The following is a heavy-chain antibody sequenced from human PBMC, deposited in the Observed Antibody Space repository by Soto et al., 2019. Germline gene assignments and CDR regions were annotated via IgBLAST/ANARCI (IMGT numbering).Heavy chain of an antibody. Sequence: GGSLRLSCSASGFTFSGYAMHWVRQAPGKGLEYVSAISSNGGSTYYADSVKGRFTISRDNSKNTLYLQMSSLRAEDTAVYYCVKDSAVRRGWFDPWGQGTLVTVSS. J-gene: IGHJ5*02. D-gene: IGHD3-10*01. CDR3: VKDSAVRRGWFDP. V-gene: IGHV3-64D*06. CDR2: ISSNGGST. CDR1: GFTFSGYA.